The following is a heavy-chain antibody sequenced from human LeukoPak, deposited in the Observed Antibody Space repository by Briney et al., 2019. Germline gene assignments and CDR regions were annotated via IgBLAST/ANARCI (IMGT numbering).Heavy chain of an antibody. D-gene: IGHD5-12*01. CDR1: GFTFSSYS. CDR2: ISSSSSYI. V-gene: IGHV3-21*01. CDR3: ARERMDMVANAFDP. J-gene: IGHJ5*02. Sequence: PGGSLRLSCAASGFTFSSYSMNWVRQAPGKGLEWVSSISSSSSYIYYADSVKGRFTISRDNAKNSLYLQMNSLRAEDTAVYYCARERMDMVANAFDPWGQGTLVTVSS.